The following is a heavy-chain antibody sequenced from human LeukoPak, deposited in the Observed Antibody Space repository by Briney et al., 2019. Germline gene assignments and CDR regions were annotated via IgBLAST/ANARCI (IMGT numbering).Heavy chain of an antibody. CDR1: GFTFSSYS. Sequence: PGGSLRLSCAASGFTFSSYSMNWVRQAPGKGLEWVSSISSSSSYIYYVDSVKGRFTISRDNAENSIYLQMNSLRAEDTAVYYCARDFAVDTALVTPERVYYFDYWGQGILVTVSS. CDR2: ISSSSSYI. CDR3: ARDFAVDTALVTPERVYYFDY. V-gene: IGHV3-21*01. J-gene: IGHJ4*02. D-gene: IGHD5-18*01.